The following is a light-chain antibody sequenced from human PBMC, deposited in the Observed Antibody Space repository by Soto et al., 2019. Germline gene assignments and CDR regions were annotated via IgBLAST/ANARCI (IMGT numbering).Light chain of an antibody. Sequence: DIQMTQSPSTLSASVGDRVTITCRASQSISSWLAWYQQKPGKAPKLLIFDASSLESGTPSRFSGRRSGTQFTLTINGLHPDDFATYYCQQLNSYPLTFGQGTRLEIK. CDR2: DAS. CDR3: QQLNSYPLT. V-gene: IGKV1-5*01. J-gene: IGKJ5*01. CDR1: QSISSW.